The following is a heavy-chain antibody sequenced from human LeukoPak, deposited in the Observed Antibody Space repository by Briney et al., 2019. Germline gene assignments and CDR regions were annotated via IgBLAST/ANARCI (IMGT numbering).Heavy chain of an antibody. Sequence: PGGSLRLSCAASGFTFTSYWMHWVRQAPGRGLVWVSRINSDGSSTSYADSVKGRFTISRDNAKNTMYLQMNSLRAEDTAVYYCARALDYYGSGSQLLWGQGTLVTVSS. V-gene: IGHV3-74*01. D-gene: IGHD3-10*01. CDR1: GFTFTSYW. CDR2: INSDGSST. CDR3: ARALDYYGSGSQLL. J-gene: IGHJ4*02.